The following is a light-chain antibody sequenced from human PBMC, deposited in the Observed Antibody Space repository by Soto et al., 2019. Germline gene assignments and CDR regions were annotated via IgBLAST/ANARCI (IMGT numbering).Light chain of an antibody. V-gene: IGKV1-39*01. CDR2: FAS. Sequence: DIQMTQSPSSLSASVGDRVTLTCRASQSISSYLNWYQLKPGRPPKLLIYFASSLQAEVPSRFSCAGSETDFTLTITDLQPEDFTSYFCLQTDSVPYTFGQGT. CDR1: QSISSY. J-gene: IGKJ2*01. CDR3: LQTDSVPYT.